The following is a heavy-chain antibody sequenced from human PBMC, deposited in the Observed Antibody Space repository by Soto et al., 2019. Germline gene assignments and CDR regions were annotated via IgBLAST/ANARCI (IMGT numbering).Heavy chain of an antibody. CDR3: ARSIVVVTALDY. V-gene: IGHV1-3*01. CDR2: INAGNGNT. D-gene: IGHD2-21*02. J-gene: IGHJ4*02. Sequence: ASVKVSCQASGYTFTSYAMHWVRQAPGQRLEWMGWINAGNGNTKYPQKFQGRVTITRDTSASTAYMELSSLRSEDTAVYYCARSIVVVTALDYWGQGTLVTVSS. CDR1: GYTFTSYA.